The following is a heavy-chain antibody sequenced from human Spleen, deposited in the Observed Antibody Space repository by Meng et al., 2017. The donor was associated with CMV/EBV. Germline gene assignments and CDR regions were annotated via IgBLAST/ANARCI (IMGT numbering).Heavy chain of an antibody. V-gene: IGHV3-30*02. CDR1: RIKLDIYG. J-gene: IGHJ6*02. CDR2: IGFDGIKK. Sequence: GESLKISCVASRIKLDIYGVHWVRRAPGKGLEWVAYIGFDGIKKYYGDSVKGRFTISRDNPENTVYLQMNSVRADDTATYYCAKENMGGNGDYFYGMDVWGLGTTVTVSS. CDR3: AKENMGGNGDYFYGMDV. D-gene: IGHD2/OR15-2a*01.